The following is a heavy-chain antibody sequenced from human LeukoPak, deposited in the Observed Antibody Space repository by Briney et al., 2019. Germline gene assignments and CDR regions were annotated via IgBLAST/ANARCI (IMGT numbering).Heavy chain of an antibody. CDR1: GYTFTGYY. CDR3: ASLMGAVAGTEIFDY. Sequence: EASVKVSCKASGYTFTGYYMHWVRQAPGQGLAWMGWINPNSGGTNYAQKFQGRVTMTRDTSISTAYMELSRLRSDDTAVYYCASLMGAVAGTEIFDYWGQGTLVTVSS. V-gene: IGHV1-2*02. CDR2: INPNSGGT. D-gene: IGHD6-19*01. J-gene: IGHJ4*02.